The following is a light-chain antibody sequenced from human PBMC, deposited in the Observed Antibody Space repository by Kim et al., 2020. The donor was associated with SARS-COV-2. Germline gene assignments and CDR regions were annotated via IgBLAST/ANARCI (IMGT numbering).Light chain of an antibody. CDR3: SSYTSSSTWV. CDR2: DVS. CDR1: SSDVGGYNY. V-gene: IGLV2-14*01. J-gene: IGLJ3*02. Sequence: QSALTQPASVSGSPGQSITISCTGTSSDVGGYNYVSWYQQHPGKAPKLMVYDVSQQPSGVSNRFSGSKSGNTASLTISGLQAEDEADYYCSSYTSSSTWVFGGGTQLTVL.